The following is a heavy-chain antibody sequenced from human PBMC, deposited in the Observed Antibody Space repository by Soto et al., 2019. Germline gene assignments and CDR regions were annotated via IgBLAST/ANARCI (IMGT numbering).Heavy chain of an antibody. J-gene: IGHJ4*02. CDR1: GFSFSVYS. Sequence: GGSLRLSCAASGFSFSVYSMNWVRQAPGKGLEWVSYINGRDGAINYVDSVKGRFTISIDIAKNSLYLQMDSLRDEDTAVYFCARDHLWAFDYWGQGVLVTVSS. D-gene: IGHD3-3*02. CDR3: ARDHLWAFDY. CDR2: INGRDGAI. V-gene: IGHV3-48*02.